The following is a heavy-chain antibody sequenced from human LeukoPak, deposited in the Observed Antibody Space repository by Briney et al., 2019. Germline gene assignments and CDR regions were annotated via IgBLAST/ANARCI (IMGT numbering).Heavy chain of an antibody. CDR1: GFTFSNYW. CDR2: INQDGSKE. V-gene: IGHV3-7*01. D-gene: IGHD5-12*01. CDR3: VRDGGVSGYDLLDY. Sequence: GGSLRLSCAASGFTFSNYWMTWVRQAPGKGLEWVARINQDGSKEYYMDSVKARFTISRDNAKNSLSLQMNSLRAEDTAVYYCVRDGGVSGYDLLDYWGQGTLVTVSS. J-gene: IGHJ4*02.